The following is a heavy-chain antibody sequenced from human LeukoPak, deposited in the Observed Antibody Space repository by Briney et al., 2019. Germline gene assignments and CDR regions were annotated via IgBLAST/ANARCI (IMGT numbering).Heavy chain of an antibody. Sequence: GASVKVSCKASGYTFTSYYMHWVRQAPGQGLEWMGIINPSGGSTSYAQKFQGRVTMTRDTSTSTVYMELSSLRSEDTAVYYCARDLKAAAGTEHRTYYYYYYGMDVWGQGTTVTVSS. CDR2: INPSGGST. D-gene: IGHD6-13*01. J-gene: IGHJ6*02. V-gene: IGHV1-46*01. CDR3: ARDLKAAAGTEHRTYYYYYYGMDV. CDR1: GYTFTSYY.